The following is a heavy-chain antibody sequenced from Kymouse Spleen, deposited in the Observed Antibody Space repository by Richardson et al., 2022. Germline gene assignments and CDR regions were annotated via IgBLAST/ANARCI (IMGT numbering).Heavy chain of an antibody. V-gene: IGHV4-4*02. J-gene: IGHJ6*02. CDR3: ARERIVGAQTYYYYYGMDV. CDR2: IYHSGST. D-gene: IGHD1-26*01. CDR1: GGSISSSNW. Sequence: QVQLQESGPGLVKPSGTLSLTCAVSGGSISSSNWWSWVRQPPGKGLEWIGEIYHSGSTNYNPSLKSRVTISVDKSKNQFSLKLSSVTAADTAVYYCARERIVGAQTYYYYYGMDVWGQGTTVTVSS.